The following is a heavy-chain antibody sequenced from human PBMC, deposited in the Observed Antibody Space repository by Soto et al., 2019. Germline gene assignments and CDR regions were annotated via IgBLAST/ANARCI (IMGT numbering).Heavy chain of an antibody. J-gene: IGHJ4*01. CDR1: GFTFSDYT. Sequence: EVQLVESGGGLVQPGGSLRLSCTASGFTFSDYTFNWVRQAPGKGLEWGSYISYGSGDTIKYADSVKGRFTISRDNGKNAMFLQMNSLTDENTAVYFCARDRSKTAVYRGKGWGHGTLVTISS. V-gene: IGHV3-48*02. D-gene: IGHD1-20*01. CDR3: ARDRSKTAVYRGKG. CDR2: ISYGSGDTI.